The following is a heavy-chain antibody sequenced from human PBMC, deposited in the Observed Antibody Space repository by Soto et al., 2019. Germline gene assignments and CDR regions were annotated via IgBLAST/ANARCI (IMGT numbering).Heavy chain of an antibody. V-gene: IGHV3-23*01. Sequence: EVQLLESGGGLVQPGGSLRLSCAVSGFTFSNHAMSWVRQAPGIGLEWLSSITVSGGATYYADSVKGRFTISGDDSKNMLYLQVNSLRADDPALYYCVRPIMVANAYGAFDIWGQGTLVTVSS. CDR2: ITVSGGAT. CDR1: GFTFSNHA. CDR3: VRPIMVANAYGAFDI. J-gene: IGHJ3*02. D-gene: IGHD2-8*01.